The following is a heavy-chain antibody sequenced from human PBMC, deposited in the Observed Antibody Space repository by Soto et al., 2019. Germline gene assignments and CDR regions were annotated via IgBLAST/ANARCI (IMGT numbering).Heavy chain of an antibody. D-gene: IGHD3-3*01. CDR1: GGSISSGGYY. CDR3: AREGASITIFGVVMGGMDV. V-gene: IGHV4-31*03. Sequence: TSETLSLTCTVSGGSISSGGYYWSWIRQHPGKGLEWIGYIYYSGSTYYNPSLKSRVTISVDTSKNQFSLKLSSVTAADTAVYYCAREGASITIFGVVMGGMDVWGQGTTVTVSS. J-gene: IGHJ6*02. CDR2: IYYSGST.